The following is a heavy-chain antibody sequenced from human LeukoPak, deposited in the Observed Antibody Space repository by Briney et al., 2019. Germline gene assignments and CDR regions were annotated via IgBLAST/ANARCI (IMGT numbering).Heavy chain of an antibody. Sequence: GRSLRLSCAASGFTFDDYAMHWVRQAPGKGLEWVSGISWNSGSIGYADSVKGRFTISRDNAKNSLYLQVNSLRAEDMALYYCAKSNTVTTPSGSYYFDYWGQGTLVTVSS. CDR1: GFTFDDYA. CDR3: AKSNTVTTPSGSYYFDY. D-gene: IGHD4-17*01. V-gene: IGHV3-9*03. CDR2: ISWNSGSI. J-gene: IGHJ4*02.